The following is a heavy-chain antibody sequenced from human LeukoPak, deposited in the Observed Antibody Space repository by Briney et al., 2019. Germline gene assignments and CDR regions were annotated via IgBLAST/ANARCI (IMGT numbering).Heavy chain of an antibody. CDR3: ARGFWSGYYQGIDY. J-gene: IGHJ4*02. D-gene: IGHD3-3*01. Sequence: SETLSLTCSVSGGSISSSSYSWGWIRQPPGKGLEWIGSIYYSGSTYYNPSLKSRVTISVDTSKNQFSLKLSSVTAADTAVYYCARGFWSGYYQGIDYWGQGTLVTVSS. V-gene: IGHV4-39*01. CDR2: IYYSGST. CDR1: GGSISSSSYS.